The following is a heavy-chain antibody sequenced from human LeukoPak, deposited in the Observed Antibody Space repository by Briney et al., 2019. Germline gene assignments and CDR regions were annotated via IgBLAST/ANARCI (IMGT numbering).Heavy chain of an antibody. CDR2: INAGNGNT. CDR3: ARGRWYCSNGVCPMAYYFDY. V-gene: IGHV1-3*03. J-gene: IGHJ4*02. D-gene: IGHD2-8*01. Sequence: ASVTVSCKASGYSFTSYAMHWVRQAPGQRLGWMGWINAGNGNTKYSQEFQGRVTITRDTSASTAYMELSSLRSEDMAVYYCARGRWYCSNGVCPMAYYFDYWGQGTLVTVSS. CDR1: GYSFTSYA.